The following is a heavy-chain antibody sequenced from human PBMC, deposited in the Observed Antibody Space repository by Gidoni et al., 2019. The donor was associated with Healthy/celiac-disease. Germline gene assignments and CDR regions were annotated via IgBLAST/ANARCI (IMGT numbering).Heavy chain of an antibody. CDR1: GCSVSSGGYY. CDR2: IYYSGST. Sequence: QVQLQESGPGLVKPSETLSLTCTGSGCSVSSGGYYWSWIRQPPGKGLEWIGYIYYSGSTNYNPSHKSRVTISIDTSKNQFSLKLSSVTAADTAVYYCARARNWGSGYDFDHWGQGTLVTVSS. J-gene: IGHJ4*02. V-gene: IGHV4-61*08. CDR3: ARARNWGSGYDFDH. D-gene: IGHD7-27*01.